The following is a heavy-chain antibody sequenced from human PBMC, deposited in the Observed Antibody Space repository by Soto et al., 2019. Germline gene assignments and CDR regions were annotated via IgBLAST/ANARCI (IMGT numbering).Heavy chain of an antibody. CDR1: GGSISSNY. Sequence: SETLSLTCTVSGGSISSNYWTWIRQPPGKGLEWIGHVYNSGSTNYNPSLKSRVTISEDTSKSQFSLKVNSMTAADTAVYYCARYRREAVAGYTLDNWGQGILVTVSS. D-gene: IGHD6-13*01. CDR3: ARYRREAVAGYTLDN. J-gene: IGHJ4*02. CDR2: VYNSGST. V-gene: IGHV4-59*01.